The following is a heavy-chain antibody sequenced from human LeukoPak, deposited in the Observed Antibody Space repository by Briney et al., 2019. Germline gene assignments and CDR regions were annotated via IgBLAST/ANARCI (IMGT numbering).Heavy chain of an antibody. CDR2: IKQDGSEK. V-gene: IGHV3-7*03. CDR3: AKEWRGSMVRGVMAFDP. Sequence: PGGSLRLSCAASGFTFSSYWMSWVRQAPGKGLEWVANIKQDGSEKYYVDSVKGRFTISRDNAKNSLYLQMNSLRAEDTAVYYCAKEWRGSMVRGVMAFDPWGQGTLVTVSS. J-gene: IGHJ5*02. D-gene: IGHD3-10*01. CDR1: GFTFSSYW.